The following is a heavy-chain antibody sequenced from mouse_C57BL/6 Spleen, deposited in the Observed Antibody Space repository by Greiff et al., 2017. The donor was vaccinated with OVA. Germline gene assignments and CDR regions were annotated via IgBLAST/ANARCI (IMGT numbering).Heavy chain of an antibody. D-gene: IGHD2-4*01. CDR1: GFSFNTYA. V-gene: IGHV10-1*01. CDR3: VRGGTTRDYDRFAY. Sequence: EVKLVESGGGLVQPKGSLKLSCAASGFSFNTYAMNWVRQAPGKGLEWVARIRSKSNNYATYYADSVKDRFTISRDDSESMLYLQMNNLKTEDTAMYYCVRGGTTRDYDRFAYWGQGTLVTVSA. CDR2: IRSKSNNYAT. J-gene: IGHJ3*01.